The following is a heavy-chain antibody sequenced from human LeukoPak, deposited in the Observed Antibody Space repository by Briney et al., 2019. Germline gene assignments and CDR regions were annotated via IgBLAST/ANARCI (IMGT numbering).Heavy chain of an antibody. V-gene: IGHV4-59*01. J-gene: IGHJ3*02. CDR1: GGSISSYY. Sequence: PSETLSLTCTVSGGSISSYYWSWIRQPLGKGLEWIGYIYYSGSTNYNPSLKSRVTISVDTSKNQFSLKLSSVTAADTAVYYCARDCYDYVWGSYPSHGYAFDIWGQGTMVTVSS. CDR2: IYYSGST. CDR3: ARDCYDYVWGSYPSHGYAFDI. D-gene: IGHD3-16*02.